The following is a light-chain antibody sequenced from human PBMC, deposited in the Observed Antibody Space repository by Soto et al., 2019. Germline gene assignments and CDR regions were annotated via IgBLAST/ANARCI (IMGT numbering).Light chain of an antibody. CDR1: QDFSNY. J-gene: IGKJ3*01. CDR3: QQYDNLPPFT. CDR2: DAS. Sequence: DIQMTQSPSSLSASVGDRVTITCQASQDFSNYLNWYQQKPAKAPKLLIYDASNLETGVPSRFSGSGSGTDFTFTISSLQPEDIATYYCQQYDNLPPFTFGPGTKVDIK. V-gene: IGKV1-33*01.